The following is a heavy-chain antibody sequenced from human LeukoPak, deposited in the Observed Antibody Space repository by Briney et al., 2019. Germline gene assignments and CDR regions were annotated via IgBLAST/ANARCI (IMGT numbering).Heavy chain of an antibody. CDR3: AREGGYVGGVGFDY. D-gene: IGHD6-25*01. CDR1: GGSISSSSYY. J-gene: IGHJ4*02. CDR2: IYYSGST. Sequence: SETLSLTCTVSGGSISSSSYYWGWIRQPPGKGLEWIGSIYYSGSTYYNPSLKSRTTISVDTSKNQFSLKLSSVTAADTAVYYCAREGGYVGGVGFDYWGQGTLVTVSS. V-gene: IGHV4-39*07.